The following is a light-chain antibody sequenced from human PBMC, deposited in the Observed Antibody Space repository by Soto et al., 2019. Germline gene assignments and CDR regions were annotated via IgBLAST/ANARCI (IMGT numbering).Light chain of an antibody. Sequence: EIVLTQSPGTLSVSPGERGTLSCRASQSVSSSYLAWYQQKPGQAPRLLMKGASSRATGIPDRFSGSSGSGTDFTLTITRLEPEDFAVYFCQQYGSSPYTFGQGT. J-gene: IGKJ2*01. CDR1: QSVSSSY. CDR3: QQYGSSPYT. V-gene: IGKV3-20*01. CDR2: GAS.